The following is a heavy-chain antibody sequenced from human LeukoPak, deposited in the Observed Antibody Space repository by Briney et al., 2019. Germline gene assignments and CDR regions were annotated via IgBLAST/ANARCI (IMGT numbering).Heavy chain of an antibody. J-gene: IGHJ3*02. V-gene: IGHV3-9*01. CDR2: ISWSSGSI. CDR3: AKVRSSGWVDAFDI. D-gene: IGHD6-19*01. CDR1: GFTFDDYA. Sequence: GGSLRLSCAASGFTFDDYAMHWVRQAPGKGLEWVSGISWSSGSIGYADSVKGRFTISRDNAKNSLYLQMNSLRAEDTALYYCAKVRSSGWVDAFDIWGQGTMVTVSS.